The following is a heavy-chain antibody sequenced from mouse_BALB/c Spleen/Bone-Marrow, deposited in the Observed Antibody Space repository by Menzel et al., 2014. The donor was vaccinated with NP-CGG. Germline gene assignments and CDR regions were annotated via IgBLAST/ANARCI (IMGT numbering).Heavy chain of an antibody. Sequence: VQLQQSGPELVKPGASVKISCKASGYSFTDYYMHWVKQSHVKSLEWIGRINPYNGATSYNQNFKDEASLTVDKSSTTAYMELHSLTSEDSAVYYCATDRYDEDYAMDYWGQGTSVTVSS. CDR1: GYSFTDYY. J-gene: IGHJ4*01. D-gene: IGHD2-14*01. CDR3: ATDRYDEDYAMDY. V-gene: IGHV1-26*01. CDR2: INPYNGAT.